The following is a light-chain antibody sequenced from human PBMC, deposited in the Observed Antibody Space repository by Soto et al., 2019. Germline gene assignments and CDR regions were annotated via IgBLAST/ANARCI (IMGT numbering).Light chain of an antibody. CDR3: QQSHTTPRT. CDR2: GAS. J-gene: IGKJ2*01. V-gene: IGKV1-39*01. CDR1: QSVGTH. Sequence: DIQMTQSPSFLSASVGDRVTVTCRASQSVGTHLHWYQQKSGKAPKLLIYGASTLQSGVSSRFSGCGSGTDFTLTITSLQPDDFAVYYCQQSHTTPRTFGQGTRLDIK.